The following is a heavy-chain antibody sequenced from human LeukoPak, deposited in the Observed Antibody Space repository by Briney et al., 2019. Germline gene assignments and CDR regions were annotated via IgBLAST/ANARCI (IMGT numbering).Heavy chain of an antibody. V-gene: IGHV1-46*01. CDR1: GYTFTSYY. CDR3: ARRSRLYYDSSGYSDYYGMDV. Sequence: ASVKVSCEASGYTFTSYYMHWVRQAPGQGLEWMGIINPSGGSTSYAQKFQGRVTMTRDTSTSTVYMELSSLRSEDTAVYYCARRSRLYYDSSGYSDYYGMDVWGQGTTVTVSS. J-gene: IGHJ6*02. D-gene: IGHD3-22*01. CDR2: INPSGGST.